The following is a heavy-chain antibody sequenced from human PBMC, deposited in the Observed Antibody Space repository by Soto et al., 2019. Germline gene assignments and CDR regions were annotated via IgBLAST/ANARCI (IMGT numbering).Heavy chain of an antibody. CDR1: GGSFSGYY. J-gene: IGHJ4*02. Sequence: SETLSLTCAVYGGSFSGYYWSWIRQPPGKGLEWIGEINHSGSTNYNPSLKSRVTISVDTSKNQFSLKLSSVTAADTAVYYCARGRRDIVVVPAATYDYWGQGTLVTVSS. V-gene: IGHV4-34*01. D-gene: IGHD2-2*01. CDR3: ARGRRDIVVVPAATYDY. CDR2: INHSGST.